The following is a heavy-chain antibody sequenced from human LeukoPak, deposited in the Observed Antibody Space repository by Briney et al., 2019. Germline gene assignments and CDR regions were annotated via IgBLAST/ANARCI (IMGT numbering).Heavy chain of an antibody. D-gene: IGHD2-2*01. Sequence: PGGSLRLSCAASGFTFSSYAMSWVRQAPGKGLEWVSAISGSGGSTYYADSVKGRFTISRDNSKNTLYLQMNSLRAEDTAVYYCAKEEDIVVVPASYFDPWGQGTLVTVSS. J-gene: IGHJ5*02. CDR3: AKEEDIVVVPASYFDP. CDR2: ISGSGGST. CDR1: GFTFSSYA. V-gene: IGHV3-23*01.